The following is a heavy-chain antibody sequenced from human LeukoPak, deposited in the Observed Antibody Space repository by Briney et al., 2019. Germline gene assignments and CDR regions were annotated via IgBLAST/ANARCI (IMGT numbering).Heavy chain of an antibody. Sequence: PGGSLRLSCAASGFTFSSYGMHWVRQAPGKGLEWVAVISYDGSNKYYADSVKGRFTISRDNSKNTLYLQMNSLRAEDTAVYYCARNLVGKTDFDWWGQGALVTVPS. CDR1: GFTFSSYG. J-gene: IGHJ4*02. CDR2: ISYDGSNK. CDR3: ARNLVGKTDFDW. D-gene: IGHD6-19*01. V-gene: IGHV3-30*03.